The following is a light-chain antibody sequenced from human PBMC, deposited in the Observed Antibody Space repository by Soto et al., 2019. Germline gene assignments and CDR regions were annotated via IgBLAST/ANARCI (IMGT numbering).Light chain of an antibody. CDR2: DAS. Sequence: EIVLTQYPATLSLSPGERATLSCRASQSVNSYLAWYQQKPGQAPRLLIYDASNRATGIPARFSGSGSGTDFTLTISSLEPEDFAVYYCQQRSKWPPYTFGQGTKLEIK. CDR3: QQRSKWPPYT. V-gene: IGKV3-11*01. J-gene: IGKJ2*01. CDR1: QSVNSY.